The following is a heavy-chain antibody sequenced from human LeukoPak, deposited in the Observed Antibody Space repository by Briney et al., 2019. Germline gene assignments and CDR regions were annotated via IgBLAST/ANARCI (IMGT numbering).Heavy chain of an antibody. Sequence: ASVKVSFKASGYTFTSYDINWVRQATGQGLEWMGWMNPKSGNTGYAQKFQGRVTITRHTSISKAYMELSSLRSEDTAVYYCARVQTYYYGRGSRTNWFDPWGQGTLVTVSS. D-gene: IGHD3-10*01. V-gene: IGHV1-8*03. CDR2: MNPKSGNT. J-gene: IGHJ5*02. CDR1: GYTFTSYD. CDR3: ARVQTYYYGRGSRTNWFDP.